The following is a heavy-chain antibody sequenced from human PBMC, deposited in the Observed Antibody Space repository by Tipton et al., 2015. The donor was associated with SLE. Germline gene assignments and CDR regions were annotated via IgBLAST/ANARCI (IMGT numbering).Heavy chain of an antibody. CDR1: DDSFSTYY. V-gene: IGHV4-59*01. Sequence: TLSLTCTVSDDSFSTYYWSWIRQPPGGGLEGIGYIYYSGSTNYNPSLKSRVTISVDTSKNQFSLNLSSVTAADTAIYYCARRGRWLEFDSWGQGTPVTVSA. CDR3: ARRGRWLEFDS. CDR2: IYYSGST. D-gene: IGHD6-19*01. J-gene: IGHJ4*02.